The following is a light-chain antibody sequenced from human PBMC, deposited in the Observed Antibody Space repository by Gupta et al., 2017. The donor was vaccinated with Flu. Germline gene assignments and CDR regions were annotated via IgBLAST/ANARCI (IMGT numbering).Light chain of an antibody. CDR2: GAS. V-gene: IGKV3-20*01. CDR1: QTLRSSD. CDR3: QQYGSSPRT. J-gene: IGKJ1*01. Sequence: DSLSLSPGERVTLSCRASQTLRSSDLGWYQQKPGRAPRFLIYGASNRGSGVPDRFRDSGSGSDFTLTINKLEPEDFAVYSCQQYGSSPRTFGQGTKVEVK.